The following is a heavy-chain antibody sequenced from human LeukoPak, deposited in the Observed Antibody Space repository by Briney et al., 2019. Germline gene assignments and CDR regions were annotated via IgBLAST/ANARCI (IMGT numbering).Heavy chain of an antibody. J-gene: IGHJ6*04. CDR1: GYTFTSYA. Sequence: ASVKVSCKASGYTFTSYAMHWVRQAPGQRLEWMGIINPSGGSTSYAQKFQGRVTMTRDTSTSTVYMELSSLRSEDTAVYYCARDRQVAATFYYYYGMDVWGKGTTVTVSS. CDR3: ARDRQVAATFYYYYGMDV. V-gene: IGHV1-46*01. D-gene: IGHD2-15*01. CDR2: INPSGGST.